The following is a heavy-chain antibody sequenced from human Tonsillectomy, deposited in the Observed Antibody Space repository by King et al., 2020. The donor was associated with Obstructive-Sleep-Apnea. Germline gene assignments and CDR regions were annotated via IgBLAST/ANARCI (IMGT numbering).Heavy chain of an antibody. CDR2: ISAYNGNT. J-gene: IGHJ3*01. V-gene: IGHV1-18*01. Sequence: QLVQSGAEVKKPGASVKVSCKASGYTFTSNGISWVRQAPGQGLEWMGWISAYNGNTKYSQKLQGRFTMTTDTSTSTAYMELRSLRSDDTAVYYCAKNYYDSSGYYSSDTFDLWGQGTMVIVSS. D-gene: IGHD3-22*01. CDR3: AKNYYDSSGYYSSDTFDL. CDR1: GYTFTSNG.